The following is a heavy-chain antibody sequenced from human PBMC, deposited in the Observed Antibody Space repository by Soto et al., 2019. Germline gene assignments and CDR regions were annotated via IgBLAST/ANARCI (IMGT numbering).Heavy chain of an antibody. CDR2: ISGSGGST. V-gene: IGHV3-23*01. D-gene: IGHD6-19*01. CDR1: GFTFSSYA. CDR3: AKSGVAEDNYYYYYYMDV. Sequence: GGSLRLSCAASGFTFSSYAMSWVRQAPGKGLEWVSAISGSGGSTYYADSVKGRFTISRDNSKNTLYLQMNSLRAEDTAVYYCAKSGVAEDNYYYYYYMDVWGKGTTVTVSS. J-gene: IGHJ6*03.